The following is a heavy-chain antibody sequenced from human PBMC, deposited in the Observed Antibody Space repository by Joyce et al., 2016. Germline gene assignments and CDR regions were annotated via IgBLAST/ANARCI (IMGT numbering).Heavy chain of an antibody. J-gene: IGHJ6*02. D-gene: IGHD3-16*01. CDR1: GFSFYSYV. V-gene: IGHV1-18*01. CDR2: ISGYNGNT. CDR3: ARALRADRLRGTYYYNGVDV. Sequence: QVHLVQSGSEVKKPGASVKVSCKASGFSFYSYVFIWVRQGPGQVLEWLGWISGYNGNTNYGRKVQGRLTMTTDTPTSTAYMELKNLRSDDTAVYYCARALRADRLRGTYYYNGVDVWGQGTTVTVSS.